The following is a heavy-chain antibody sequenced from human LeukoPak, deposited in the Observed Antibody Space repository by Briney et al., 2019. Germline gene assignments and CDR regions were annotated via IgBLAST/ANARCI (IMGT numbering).Heavy chain of an antibody. CDR2: ISSSGTTI. CDR1: GFFFRSYE. CDR3: VRLRDYGGNSDGFDI. D-gene: IGHD4-23*01. J-gene: IGHJ3*02. V-gene: IGHV3-48*03. Sequence: GGSLRLSCAASGFFFRSYEMNWVRQAPGKGLEWVSYISSSGTTIYYADSVKGRFTISRDNTNNALYLQMNSLRAEDTAVYYCVRLRDYGGNSDGFDIWGQGTMVTVS.